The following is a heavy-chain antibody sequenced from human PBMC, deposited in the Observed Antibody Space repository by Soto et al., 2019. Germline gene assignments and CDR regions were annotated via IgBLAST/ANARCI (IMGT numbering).Heavy chain of an antibody. Sequence: QVQLVQSGAEVKRPGASVKVSCKASGYTFTSYALHWVRQAPGQRLEWMGRIDAGNGNTKYSQKFQGRVTMTRDTSANTAYMELSSLRSEDTAVYYCARDLDYYYGMDVWGQGTTVTVSS. V-gene: IGHV1-3*01. J-gene: IGHJ6*02. CDR3: ARDLDYYYGMDV. CDR1: GYTFTSYA. CDR2: IDAGNGNT.